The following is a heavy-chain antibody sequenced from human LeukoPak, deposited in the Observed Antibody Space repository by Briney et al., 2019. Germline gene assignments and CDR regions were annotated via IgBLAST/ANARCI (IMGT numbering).Heavy chain of an antibody. CDR1: GFTFSDHF. D-gene: IGHD1-1*01. J-gene: IGHJ3*01. V-gene: IGHV3-72*01. Sequence: PGGSLRLSCAASGFTFSDHFMDSVRQAPGKGLEWVGRIRKKPNSYTTEYAASVKGGSTFSRDDSKTSLYLQMNSLETEDTAVYYCARVSATTGATDALDFWGQGTMVTVSS. CDR3: ARVSATTGATDALDF. CDR2: IRKKPNSYTT.